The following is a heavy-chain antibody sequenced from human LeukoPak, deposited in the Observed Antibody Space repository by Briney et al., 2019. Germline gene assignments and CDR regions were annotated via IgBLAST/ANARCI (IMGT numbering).Heavy chain of an antibody. CDR2: ISSSGSTI. CDR3: ARLRSKYWFDP. J-gene: IGHJ5*02. D-gene: IGHD4-11*01. CDR1: GFTFSSYE. Sequence: GGSLRPSCAASGFTFSSYEMNWVRQAPGKGLEWVSYISSSGSTIYYADSVKGRFTISRDNAKNSLYLQVNSLRADDTAVYYCARLRSKYWFDPWGQGTLVTVSS. V-gene: IGHV3-48*03.